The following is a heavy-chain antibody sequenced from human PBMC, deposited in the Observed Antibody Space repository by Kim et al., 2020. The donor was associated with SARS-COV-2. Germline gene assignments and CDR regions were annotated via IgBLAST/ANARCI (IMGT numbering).Heavy chain of an antibody. V-gene: IGHV3-30*18. J-gene: IGHJ4*02. CDR3: AKDIGFGELPSFDY. CDR2: ISYDGSNK. Sequence: GGSLRLSCAASGFTFSSYGMHWVRQAPGKGLEWVAVISYDGSNKYYADSVKGRFTISRDNSKNTLYLQMNSLRAEDTAVYYCAKDIGFGELPSFDYWGQG. CDR1: GFTFSSYG. D-gene: IGHD3-10*01.